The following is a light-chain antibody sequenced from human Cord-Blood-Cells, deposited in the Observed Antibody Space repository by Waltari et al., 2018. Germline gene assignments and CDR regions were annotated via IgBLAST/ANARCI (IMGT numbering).Light chain of an antibody. CDR3: CSYAGSYV. CDR1: SSDVGGYNY. V-gene: IGLV2-11*01. CDR2: DVS. Sequence: QAALTQPRAVSGSAAQTVTISCTGTSSDVGGYNYVTWYQQHPGKAPKLMIYDVSKRPSGVPDRFSGSKSGNTASLTISGLQAEDEANYYCCSYAGSYVFGTGTKVTVL. J-gene: IGLJ1*01.